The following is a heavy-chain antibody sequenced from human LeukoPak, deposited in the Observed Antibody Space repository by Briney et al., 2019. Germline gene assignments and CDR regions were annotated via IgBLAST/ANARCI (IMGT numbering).Heavy chain of an antibody. V-gene: IGHV3-9*03. CDR3: AKANVDSWSGQAAFDI. CDR2: ISWNSGSI. Sequence: GGSLRLSCAASGFTFDDYAMHWVRQAPGKGLEWVSGISWNSGSIGYADSVKGRFTISRDNAKNSLYLQMNSLRAEDMALYYCAKANVDSWSGQAAFDIWGQGTMVTVSS. D-gene: IGHD3-3*01. J-gene: IGHJ3*02. CDR1: GFTFDDYA.